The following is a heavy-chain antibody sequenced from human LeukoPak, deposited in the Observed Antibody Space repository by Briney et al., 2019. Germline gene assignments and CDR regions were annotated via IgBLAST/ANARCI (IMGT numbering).Heavy chain of an antibody. J-gene: IGHJ4*02. D-gene: IGHD7-27*01. Sequence: PSETLSLTCTVSGGSITSGGYYWSWIRQLPGKGLEWIGYIYYSGTTSYNPSLKSRLTISLDTSENQFSLKLSSVTAADTAAYYCARGSTGDKSNNWGQGTLVTVSS. V-gene: IGHV4-31*03. CDR2: IYYSGTT. CDR1: GGSITSGGYY. CDR3: ARGSTGDKSNN.